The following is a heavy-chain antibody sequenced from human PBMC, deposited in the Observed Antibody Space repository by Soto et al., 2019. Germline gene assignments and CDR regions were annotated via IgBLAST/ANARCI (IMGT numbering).Heavy chain of an antibody. CDR2: IYYSGST. Sequence: SETLSLTCTVSGGSISSSSYYWGWMRQPPGKEREWIGSIYYSGSTYYNPTLKSRVNISVDTPKNQISLKLSSVTAADTAVYYCAIGTTNCYYGMDVWGQGTTVTVSS. V-gene: IGHV4-39*01. D-gene: IGHD4-4*01. J-gene: IGHJ6*02. CDR1: GGSISSSSYY. CDR3: AIGTTNCYYGMDV.